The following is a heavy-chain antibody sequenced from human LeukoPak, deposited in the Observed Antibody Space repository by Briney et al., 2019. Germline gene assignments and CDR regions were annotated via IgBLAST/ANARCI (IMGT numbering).Heavy chain of an antibody. CDR2: ISGSGGST. D-gene: IGHD4-11*01. V-gene: IGHV3-23*01. CDR3: AKEHDYSNYYYFDF. J-gene: IGHJ4*02. CDR1: GFTFSSYA. Sequence: GGSLRLSCAASGFTFSSYAMSWVRQAPGKGLEWVSSISGSGGSTHYADSVKGRFTISRDNSKNTLYLQMNSLRAEDTAVYYCAKEHDYSNYYYFDFWGQGTLVTVSS.